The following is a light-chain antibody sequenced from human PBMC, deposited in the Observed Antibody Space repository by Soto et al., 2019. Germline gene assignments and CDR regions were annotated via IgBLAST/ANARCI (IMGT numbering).Light chain of an antibody. CDR1: TSNIGNNY. CDR2: DND. J-gene: IGLJ3*02. CDR3: GTWDSSLSAGV. V-gene: IGLV1-51*01. Sequence: QSVLTQPPSVSAAPGQRVTISCSGSTSNIGNNYVSWYQQFPGTAPKLLIYDNDKRPSGIPARFSGSKSGTSATLGITGLQTGDEADYYCGTWDSSLSAGVFGGGTKLTVL.